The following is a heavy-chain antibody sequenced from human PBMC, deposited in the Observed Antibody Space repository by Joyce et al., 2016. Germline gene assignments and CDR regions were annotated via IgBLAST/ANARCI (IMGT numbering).Heavy chain of an antibody. D-gene: IGHD3-10*01. Sequence: QVQLQEWGAGLLKPSETLTLTCAVYGGSLSGYYWSWIRQAPGTGLEWSGEVNDRGRTNYNPSLKSRATTSMDTSKNQFSLRLTTVTAADTAVYFCARARRGIILARGEMGEYLQHWGRGTVVIVSS. CDR3: ARARRGIILARGEMGEYLQH. CDR1: GGSLSGYY. V-gene: IGHV4-34*01. CDR2: VNDRGRT. J-gene: IGHJ1*01.